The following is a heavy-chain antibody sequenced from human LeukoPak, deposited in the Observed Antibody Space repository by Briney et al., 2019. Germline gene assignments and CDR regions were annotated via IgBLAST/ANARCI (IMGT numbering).Heavy chain of an antibody. D-gene: IGHD6-13*01. CDR2: ISYDGSNK. J-gene: IGHJ4*02. V-gene: IGHV3-30-3*01. Sequence: GGSLRLSCAASGFTFSSYAMHWVRQAPGKGLEWVAVISYDGSNKYYADSVKGRFTISRDNSKNTLYLQMNSLRAEDTAVYYCAREVPSSWCLDYWGQGTLVTVSS. CDR3: AREVPSSWCLDY. CDR1: GFTFSSYA.